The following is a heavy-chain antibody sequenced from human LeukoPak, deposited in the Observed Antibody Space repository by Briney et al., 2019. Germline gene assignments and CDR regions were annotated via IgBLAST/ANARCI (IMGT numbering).Heavy chain of an antibody. J-gene: IGHJ5*02. V-gene: IGHV4-4*02. CDR1: GGSISSSNW. CDR3: ARGRRHLTP. D-gene: IGHD2-21*02. Sequence: SGTLSLTCAVSGGSISSSNWWSWVRQPPGKGLEWIGEINHSGSTNYNPSLKSRVTISVDTSKNQFSLKLSSVTAADTAVYYCARGRRHLTPWGQGTLVTVSS. CDR2: INHSGST.